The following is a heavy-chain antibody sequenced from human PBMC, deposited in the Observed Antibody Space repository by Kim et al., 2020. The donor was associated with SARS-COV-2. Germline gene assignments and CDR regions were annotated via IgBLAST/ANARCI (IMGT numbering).Heavy chain of an antibody. CDR3: ARRTVGAGGWFDY. D-gene: IGHD6-19*01. J-gene: IGHJ4*02. CDR1: GGPISGSSYF. Sequence: SETLSLTCSVSGGPISGSSYFWGWIRQPPGKGLEWIGTVYYGGSTYYNPSLKSRVTISVDTSKNEFSLRLSSVTAADTAFYYCARRTVGAGGWFDYWGQGTLVTVSS. V-gene: IGHV4-39*01. CDR2: VYYGGST.